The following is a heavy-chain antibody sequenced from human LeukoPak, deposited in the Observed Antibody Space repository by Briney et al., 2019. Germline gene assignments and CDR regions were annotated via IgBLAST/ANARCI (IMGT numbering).Heavy chain of an antibody. CDR2: ISYDRSNR. Sequence: GGSLRLSCAASGFTFSTYSIHWVRQAPGKGLEWVAGISYDRSNRFYADSLKGRFTISRDNSKNTVYLQMNSLRAEDTAVFYCARGGIQLRNYYFDYWGQGTLVTVSS. J-gene: IGHJ4*02. D-gene: IGHD5-18*01. V-gene: IGHV3-30*04. CDR3: ARGGIQLRNYYFDY. CDR1: GFTFSTYS.